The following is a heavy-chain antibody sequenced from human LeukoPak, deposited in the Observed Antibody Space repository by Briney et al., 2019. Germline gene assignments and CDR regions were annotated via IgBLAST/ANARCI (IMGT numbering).Heavy chain of an antibody. CDR3: AREGLYSSSWYQIDY. J-gene: IGHJ4*02. Sequence: GGSLRLSCAASGFTFSSYSMNWVRQAPGKGLEWVSYISSSSSTIYYADSAKGRFTISRDNAKNSLYLQMNSLRAEDTAVYYCAREGLYSSSWYQIDYWGQGTLVTVSS. V-gene: IGHV3-48*04. CDR1: GFTFSSYS. D-gene: IGHD6-13*01. CDR2: ISSSSSTI.